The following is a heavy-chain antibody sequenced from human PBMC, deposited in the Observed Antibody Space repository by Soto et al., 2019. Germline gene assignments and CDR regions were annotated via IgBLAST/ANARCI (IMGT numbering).Heavy chain of an antibody. CDR2: ISSSSSTI. J-gene: IGHJ6*02. Sequence: GGSLRLSCAASGFTFSSYSMNWVRQAPGKGLEWVSYISSSSSTIYYADSVKGRFTISRDNAKNSLYLQMNSLRDEDTAVYYCARDEDSSSWYLNYYCYYGMDVWGQGTTVTVSS. V-gene: IGHV3-48*02. D-gene: IGHD6-13*01. CDR3: ARDEDSSSWYLNYYCYYGMDV. CDR1: GFTFSSYS.